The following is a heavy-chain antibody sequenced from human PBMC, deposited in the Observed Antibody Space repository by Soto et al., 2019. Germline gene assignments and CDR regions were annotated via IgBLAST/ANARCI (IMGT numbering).Heavy chain of an antibody. J-gene: IGHJ4*02. CDR1: GFTFSSYA. CDR2: ISGSGGST. CDR3: AKGQDYYDSSGYYYFDY. D-gene: IGHD3-22*01. Sequence: EVQLLESGGVLVQPGGSLRLSCAASGFTFSSYAMSWVRQAPGKGLEWVSAISGSGGSTYYADSVKGRFTISRDNSKNTLYLQMNSLRAEDTAVYYCAKGQDYYDSSGYYYFDYWGQGTLVTVSS. V-gene: IGHV3-23*01.